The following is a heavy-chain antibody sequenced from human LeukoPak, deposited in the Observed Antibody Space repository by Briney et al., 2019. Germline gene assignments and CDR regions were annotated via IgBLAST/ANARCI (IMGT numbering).Heavy chain of an antibody. CDR2: INCDSGAT. V-gene: IGHV1-2*02. D-gene: IGHD4-17*01. Sequence: ASVKVSCKSSGYXFTGYYIHWVRQAPGQGLEWMGWINCDSGATDYAQNFQGRVTLTRDTSIGTAYMELSSLTSDDTAVYYCARRVTTGNWFDPWGQGTLVTVSS. J-gene: IGHJ5*02. CDR3: ARRVTTGNWFDP. CDR1: GYXFTGYY.